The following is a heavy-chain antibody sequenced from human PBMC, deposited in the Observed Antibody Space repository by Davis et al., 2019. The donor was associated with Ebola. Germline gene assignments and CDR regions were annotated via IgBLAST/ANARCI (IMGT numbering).Heavy chain of an antibody. V-gene: IGHV3-21*01. Sequence: GGSLRLSCAASRFTFSSYSMNWVRQAPGKGLEWVSSISGRDSYIYYADSVKGRFTISRDNAKNSLYLHMNGLRVEDTAIYYCARVHEQSAGTDYWGQGTLVTVSS. D-gene: IGHD6-13*01. CDR3: ARVHEQSAGTDY. CDR1: RFTFSSYS. J-gene: IGHJ4*02. CDR2: ISGRDSYI.